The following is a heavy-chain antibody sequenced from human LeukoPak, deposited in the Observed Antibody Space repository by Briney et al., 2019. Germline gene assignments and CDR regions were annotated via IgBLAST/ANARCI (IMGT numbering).Heavy chain of an antibody. CDR3: ARGPLDSGYTYFVY. CDR1: GASISSYY. D-gene: IGHD5-12*01. CDR2: FSYSGNT. Sequence: PSETLSLTCTVSGASISSYYWSWIRQPPGKGLEWIGYFSYSGNTNYNPSLKSRVTVSVDTSKSQFSLKLTSVTAADTAVYHCARGPLDSGYTYFVYWGQGTLVTVSS. J-gene: IGHJ4*02. V-gene: IGHV4-59*01.